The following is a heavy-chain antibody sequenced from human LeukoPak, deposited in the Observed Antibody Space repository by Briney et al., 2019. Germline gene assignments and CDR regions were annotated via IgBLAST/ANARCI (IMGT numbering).Heavy chain of an antibody. CDR2: ISSSSSYI. J-gene: IGHJ5*02. D-gene: IGHD2-8*01. CDR1: GFTFSSYW. Sequence: GGSLRLSCAASGFTFSSYWLHWVRQAPGKGLEWVSSISSSSSYIYYADSVKGRFTISRDNAKNSLYLQMNSLRTEDTAVYYCVRVSGFCTNGVCPSFDPWGQGTLVTVSS. CDR3: VRVSGFCTNGVCPSFDP. V-gene: IGHV3-21*01.